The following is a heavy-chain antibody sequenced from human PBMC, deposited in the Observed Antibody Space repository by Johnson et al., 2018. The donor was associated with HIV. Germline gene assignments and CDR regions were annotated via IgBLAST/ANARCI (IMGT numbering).Heavy chain of an antibody. Sequence: VQLVESGGGLVQPGRSLRLSCAASGFTFDDYAMHWVRQAPGKGLEWVSGISWNRGSIGYGDSVKGRFTISRDHSKNTLYLEMNSPRSEDTAVYFCARDLVSHWLNDAFAIWGQGTTVIVSS. J-gene: IGHJ3*02. D-gene: IGHD3-9*01. V-gene: IGHV3-9*01. CDR1: GFTFDDYA. CDR2: ISWNRGSI. CDR3: ARDLVSHWLNDAFAI.